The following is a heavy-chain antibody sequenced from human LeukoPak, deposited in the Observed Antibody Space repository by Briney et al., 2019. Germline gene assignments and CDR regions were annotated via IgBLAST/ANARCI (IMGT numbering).Heavy chain of an antibody. CDR3: ARESYCSGGSCYSGRAFDI. V-gene: IGHV3-30*03. CDR2: ISYDGSNK. CDR1: GFTVSSKY. Sequence: GGSLRLSCAASGFTVSSKYMSWVRQAPGKGLEWVAVISYDGSNKYYADSVKGRFTISRDNSKNTLYLQMNSLRAEDTAVYYCARESYCSGGSCYSGRAFDIWGQGTMVTVSS. J-gene: IGHJ3*02. D-gene: IGHD2-15*01.